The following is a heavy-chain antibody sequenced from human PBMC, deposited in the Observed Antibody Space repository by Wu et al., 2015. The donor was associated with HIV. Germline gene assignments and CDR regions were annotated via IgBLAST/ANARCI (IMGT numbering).Heavy chain of an antibody. Sequence: QVQLVQSGADVKKPGSSMKVSCKASGGTFSNYGISWVRQAAGQGLEWMGGIIPISGTPTYAQKFQDRITISADGSRSTAYMGLSSLRSEDTAIYYCVRGRYSSNWYWDYWGQGTLVTVSS. CDR1: GGTFSNYG. J-gene: IGHJ4*02. V-gene: IGHV1-69*01. CDR2: IIPISGTP. CDR3: VRGRYSSNWYWDY. D-gene: IGHD6-13*01.